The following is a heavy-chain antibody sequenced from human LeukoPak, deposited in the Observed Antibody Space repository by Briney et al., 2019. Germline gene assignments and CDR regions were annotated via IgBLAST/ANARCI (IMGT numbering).Heavy chain of an antibody. CDR1: GFDFDDYM. CDR3: ARGGEDV. Sequence: PGGSLRLSCAASGFDFDDYMMHWVRQVPGKGLEWVSLISWDGGTTNYADSVKGRFTISRDDSKNTLYLQMNSLRAEDTAVYYCARGGEDVWGKGTTVTVSS. V-gene: IGHV3-43D*04. CDR2: ISWDGGTT. D-gene: IGHD3-16*01. J-gene: IGHJ6*04.